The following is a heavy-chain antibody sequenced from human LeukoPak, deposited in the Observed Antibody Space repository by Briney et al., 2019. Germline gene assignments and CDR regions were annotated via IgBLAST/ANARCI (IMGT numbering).Heavy chain of an antibody. CDR3: ARSWAGMYYPFYYFDY. Sequence: SETLSLTCAVYGDSFSGYYWSWIRQPPGKGLEWIAEINHRGTTHYNPSLMSRVNISADTSKNHFSLNLDSVTAADTAVYYCARSWAGMYYPFYYFDYWGQGALVTVSP. J-gene: IGHJ4*02. CDR1: GDSFSGYY. D-gene: IGHD1-26*01. V-gene: IGHV4-34*01. CDR2: INHRGTT.